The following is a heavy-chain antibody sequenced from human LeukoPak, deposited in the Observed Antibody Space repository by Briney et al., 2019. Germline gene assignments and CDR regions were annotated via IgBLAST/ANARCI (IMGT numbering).Heavy chain of an antibody. CDR1: GFTFSSYS. CDR3: ARDPGSGFSAVAASYYAFED. Sequence: GGSLRLSCAASGFTFSSYSMNWVRQAPGKGLEWVSSISSSSSYIYYADSVKGRFTISRDNAKNSLYLQMNSLRAEDTAVYYCARDPGSGFSAVAASYYAFEDWGQGTMVTVSS. J-gene: IGHJ3*01. V-gene: IGHV3-21*01. D-gene: IGHD6-19*01. CDR2: ISSSSSYI.